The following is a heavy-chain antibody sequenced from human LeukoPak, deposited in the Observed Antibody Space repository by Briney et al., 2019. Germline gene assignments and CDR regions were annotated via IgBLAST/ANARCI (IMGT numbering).Heavy chain of an antibody. D-gene: IGHD2-2*01. J-gene: IGHJ6*03. Sequence: SETLSLTCAVYGGSFSGYYWSWIRQPPGKGLEWIGEINHSGSTNYNPSLKSRVTISVDTSKNQFSLKLSSVTAADTAVYYCAKLVVPAAMNYYYYYMDVWGKGITVTVSS. CDR3: AKLVVPAAMNYYYYYMDV. CDR1: GGSFSGYY. V-gene: IGHV4-34*01. CDR2: INHSGST.